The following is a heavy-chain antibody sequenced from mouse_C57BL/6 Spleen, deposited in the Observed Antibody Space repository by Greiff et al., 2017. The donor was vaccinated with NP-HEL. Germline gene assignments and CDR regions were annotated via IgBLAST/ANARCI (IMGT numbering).Heavy chain of an antibody. J-gene: IGHJ3*01. CDR2: INPSTGGT. V-gene: IGHV1-42*01. Sequence: VQLQQSGPELVKPGASVKISCKASGYSFTGYYMNWVKQSPEKSLEWIGEINPSTGGTTYNQKFKAKATLTVDKSSSTAYLQLKRLTSEDSAVYYCATFAYWGQGTLVTVSA. CDR1: GYSFTGYY. CDR3: ATFAY.